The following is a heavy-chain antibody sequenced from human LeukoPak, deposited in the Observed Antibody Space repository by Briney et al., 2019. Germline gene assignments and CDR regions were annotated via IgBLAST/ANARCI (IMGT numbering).Heavy chain of an antibody. V-gene: IGHV4-34*01. CDR3: ARHSVSSWYRPWFDP. Sequence: SETLSLTCTVSGASISSYYWSWIRQPPGKGLEWIGEINHSGSTNYNPSLKSRVTISVDTSKNQFSLKLSSVTAADTAVYYCARHSVSSWYRPWFDPWGQGTLVTVSS. CDR2: INHSGST. CDR1: GASISSYY. J-gene: IGHJ5*02. D-gene: IGHD6-13*01.